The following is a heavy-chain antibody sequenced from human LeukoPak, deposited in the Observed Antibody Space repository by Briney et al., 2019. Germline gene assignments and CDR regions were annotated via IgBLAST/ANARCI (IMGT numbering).Heavy chain of an antibody. V-gene: IGHV4-59*11. Sequence: PSETLSLTCTVSGGSISSHYWSWIRQPPGKGLEWIGYIYYRGSTNYNPSLKSRVTMSLDTSKNQFSLKLSSVTAADTAVYYCARWPSSGWSYFGYWGQGSLVTVSS. J-gene: IGHJ4*02. D-gene: IGHD6-19*01. CDR2: IYYRGST. CDR3: ARWPSSGWSYFGY. CDR1: GGSISSHY.